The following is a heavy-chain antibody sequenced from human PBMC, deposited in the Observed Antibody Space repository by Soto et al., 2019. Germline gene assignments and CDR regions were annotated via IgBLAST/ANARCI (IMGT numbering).Heavy chain of an antibody. J-gene: IGHJ4*02. D-gene: IGHD3-22*01. V-gene: IGHV3-21*01. CDR2: ISNDWMGGSYH. Sequence: EVQLVESGGGLVMPGGSLRLSCTTSGFNFIDYGLSWVRQTPGKGLEWVSSISNDWMGGSYHYFADSVKGRFTVTRDNARNSLSLQMSNLRAEDTAVYYCARGVSDYASHWLSYFDFWGQGTLVTVSS. CDR3: ARGVSDYASHWLSYFDF. CDR1: GFNFIDYG.